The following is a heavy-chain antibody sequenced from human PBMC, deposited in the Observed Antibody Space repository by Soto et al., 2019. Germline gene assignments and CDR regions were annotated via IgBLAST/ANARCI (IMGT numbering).Heavy chain of an antibody. D-gene: IGHD1-26*01. Sequence: GGSLRLSCAASGFTFSSYAIHWVRQAPGKGLEWVAVISYHGNNKYYANSVEGRFTISRDNSENALYLQMNSLRPEDTAIYYCWEPTYYFDYWGQGTQVTVSS. CDR3: WEPTYYFDY. CDR2: ISYHGNNK. CDR1: GFTFSSYA. V-gene: IGHV3-30*03. J-gene: IGHJ4*02.